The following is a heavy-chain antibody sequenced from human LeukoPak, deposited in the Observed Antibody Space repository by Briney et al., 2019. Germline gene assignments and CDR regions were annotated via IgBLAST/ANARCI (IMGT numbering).Heavy chain of an antibody. CDR3: ARDGSSGYFRVGDAFDI. CDR2: IYYSGST. J-gene: IGHJ3*02. CDR1: GGSISSSSYY. V-gene: IGHV4-39*06. Sequence: SETLSLTCTVSGGSISSSSYYWGWIRQPPGKGLEWIGSIYYSGSTYYNPSLKSRVTISVDTSKNQFPLKLSSVTAADTAVYYCARDGSSGYFRVGDAFDIWGQGTMVTVSS. D-gene: IGHD3-22*01.